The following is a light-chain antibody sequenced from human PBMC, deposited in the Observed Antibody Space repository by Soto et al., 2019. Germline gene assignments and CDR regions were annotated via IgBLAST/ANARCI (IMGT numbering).Light chain of an antibody. CDR2: EVS. Sequence: QSVLTQPASVSGTPGQSITISCTGSNSDVGIYDFVSWYQHHPGRAPKLLVSEVSHRPSGVSNRFSGSQSGNTGSLTISGLQSEEEADYYCISYTSDDVRYVFGTGTKLTVL. J-gene: IGLJ1*01. CDR3: ISYTSDDVRYV. CDR1: NSDVGIYDF. V-gene: IGLV2-14*01.